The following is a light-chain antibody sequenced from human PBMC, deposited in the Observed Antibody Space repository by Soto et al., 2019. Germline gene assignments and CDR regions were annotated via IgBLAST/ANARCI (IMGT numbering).Light chain of an antibody. J-gene: IGKJ5*01. CDR2: TAS. CDR1: QSISSH. V-gene: IGKV1-39*01. CDR3: QQSYSTPIS. Sequence: IRMTDSPSSLSASVLDTVTITFLASQSISSHLNWYQQKPGKAPNLLMYTASNLQSGVPSRFSGSGSGTDFTLTISSLQPEDFATYYCQQSYSTPISFGQGTRLEIK.